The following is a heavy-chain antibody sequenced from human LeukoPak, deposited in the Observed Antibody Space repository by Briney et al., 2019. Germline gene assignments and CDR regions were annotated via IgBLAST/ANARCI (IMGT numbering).Heavy chain of an antibody. D-gene: IGHD1-26*01. CDR2: IYHTGSF. V-gene: IGHV4-30-4*01. CDR1: GGSISSGDYY. J-gene: IGHJ4*02. CDR3: ARYSGSYSGFDY. Sequence: SETLTLTCTVSGGSISSGDYYWSWIRQPPGKGLEWIGFIYHTGSFHYNPSLKSRVTISVDTSKNQFSLKPRSVTAADTAVYYCARYSGSYSGFDYWGQGTLVTVSS.